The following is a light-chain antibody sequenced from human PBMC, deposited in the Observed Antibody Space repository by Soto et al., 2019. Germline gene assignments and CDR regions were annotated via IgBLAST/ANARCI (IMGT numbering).Light chain of an antibody. V-gene: IGKV3-20*01. CDR2: GAS. CDR3: QQFDSSLYT. Sequence: EIVVTQSPGTLSLSPGERATLSCRASQSVSSSYLAWYQQKPGQAPRLLIYGASSRATGIPDRFSGSGSGTDFPLTISSLEPEDFAVYYCQQFDSSLYTFGQGTKLEIK. J-gene: IGKJ2*01. CDR1: QSVSSSY.